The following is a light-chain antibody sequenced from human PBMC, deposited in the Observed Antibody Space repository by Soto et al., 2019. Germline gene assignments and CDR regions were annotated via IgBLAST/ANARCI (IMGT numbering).Light chain of an antibody. Sequence: ETVLTQSPATLSLSPGERATLSCRASQSVSSYLAWYQQKPGQAPRVLIYDASNRATGIPARFSGSGSGTAFTLTISSLDPEDSAVYYCQQRSTFGQGTRLEIK. CDR1: QSVSSY. CDR2: DAS. CDR3: QQRST. J-gene: IGKJ5*01. V-gene: IGKV3-11*01.